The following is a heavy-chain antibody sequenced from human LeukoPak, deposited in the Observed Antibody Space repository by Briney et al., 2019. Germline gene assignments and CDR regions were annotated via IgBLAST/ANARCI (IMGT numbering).Heavy chain of an antibody. CDR3: ARHPIQYSSSWVDY. D-gene: IGHD6-13*01. CDR2: IYPGDSDT. CDR1: GYSFTSYW. J-gene: IGHJ4*02. Sequence: HGESLKISCKGSGYSFTSYWIGWVRQMPGKGLEWMGIIYPGDSDTRYSPSFQGQVTTSADKSISTAYLQWSSLKASDTAMYYCARHPIQYSSSWVDYWGQGTLVTVSS. V-gene: IGHV5-51*01.